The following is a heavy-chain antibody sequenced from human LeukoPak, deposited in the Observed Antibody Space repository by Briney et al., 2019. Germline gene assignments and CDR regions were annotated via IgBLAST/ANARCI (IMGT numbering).Heavy chain of an antibody. J-gene: IGHJ6*02. D-gene: IGHD3-3*01. V-gene: IGHV6-1*01. CDR3: ARDQGQSGYGMDV. Sequence: SQTLSLTCALSGDSVSSNSTAWNWIRQFPSRGLEWLGRTYYRSKWYNDYAVSVKSRITINPDTSKNQFSLQLNSVTPEDTAVYYCARDQGQSGYGMDVWGQGTTVTVSS. CDR2: TYYRSKWYN. CDR1: GDSVSSNSTA.